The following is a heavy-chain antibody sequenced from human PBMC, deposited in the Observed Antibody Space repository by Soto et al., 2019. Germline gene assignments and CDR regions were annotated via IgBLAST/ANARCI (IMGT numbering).Heavy chain of an antibody. CDR3: ARDRGYCSGGSCYWFFDL. J-gene: IGHJ2*01. CDR1: GFNFNNNG. Sequence: EVQLLESGGGLVQPGGSLRLSCAASGFNFNNNGMSWVRQAPGKGLEWVSTIASTGSATWYADSVEGRFTISGDNSKTTVFVQMNSLRAEDTAVYYCARDRGYCSGGSCYWFFDLWGRGTLVTVSS. D-gene: IGHD2-15*01. V-gene: IGHV3-23*01. CDR2: IASTGSAT.